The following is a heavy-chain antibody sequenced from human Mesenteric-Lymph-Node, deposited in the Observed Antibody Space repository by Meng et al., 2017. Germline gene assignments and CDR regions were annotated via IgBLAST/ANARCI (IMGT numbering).Heavy chain of an antibody. V-gene: IGHV7-4-1*02. D-gene: IGHD6-13*01. CDR1: GYIFTSYA. CDR3: VRERSWEQLVRNWFDP. CDR2: INTNTGNP. J-gene: IGHJ5*02. Sequence: QAQLVQSGSELKKPGASVKVSCKASGYIFTSYAMNWVRQAPGQGLEWMGWINTNTGNPTYAQGFTGRFVFSLDTSVSTAYLQISSLKAEDTAVYYCVRERSWEQLVRNWFDPWGQGTLVTVSS.